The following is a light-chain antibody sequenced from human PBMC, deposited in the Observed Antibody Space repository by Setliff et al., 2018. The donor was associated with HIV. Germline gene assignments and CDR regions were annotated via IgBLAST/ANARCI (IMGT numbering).Light chain of an antibody. J-gene: IGLJ1*01. CDR1: STNIGNNY. CDR3: AAWDDSLSVYYV. V-gene: IGLV1-47*01. CDR2: RNN. Sequence: SVLTQPPSASVTPGQRVTISCSGSSTNIGNNYVYWYQHLPGTAHKLLIYRNNQRPSGVPDRFSGSKSGTSASLAISGLRSEDEADYYCAAWDDSLSVYYVFGTGTKVTVL.